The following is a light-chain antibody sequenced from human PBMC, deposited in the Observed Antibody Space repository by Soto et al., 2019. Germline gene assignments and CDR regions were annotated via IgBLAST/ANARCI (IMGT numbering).Light chain of an antibody. CDR2: EGS. CDR3: CSYAGSSTWV. J-gene: IGLJ3*02. CDR1: SSDVGSYNF. Sequence: QSVLTQPASVSGSPGQSITISCTGTSSDVGSYNFVSWYQQHPGKAPKFMIYEGSKRPSGVSDRFSGSKSGNTASLTISGLQAEDEADYYCCSYAGSSTWVFGGGTKLTVL. V-gene: IGLV2-23*01.